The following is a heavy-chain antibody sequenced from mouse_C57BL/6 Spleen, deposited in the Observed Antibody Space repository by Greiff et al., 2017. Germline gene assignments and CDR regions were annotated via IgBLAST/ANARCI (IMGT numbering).Heavy chain of an antibody. V-gene: IGHV1-82*01. J-gene: IGHJ2*01. CDR2: IYPGDGDT. Sequence: VQLQQSGPELVKPGASVKISCKASGYAFSSSWMNWVKQRPGKGLEWIGRIYPGDGDTNYNGKFKGKATLTADKSSSTSYMQLSSLTSEDSAVYFCASGDSTLDYWGQGTTLTVSS. CDR3: ASGDSTLDY. CDR1: GYAFSSSW. D-gene: IGHD2-5*01.